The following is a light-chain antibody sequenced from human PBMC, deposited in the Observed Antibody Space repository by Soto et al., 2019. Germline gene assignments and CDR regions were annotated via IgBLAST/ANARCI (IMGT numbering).Light chain of an antibody. CDR2: DSI. J-gene: IGLJ2*01. V-gene: IGLV1-40*01. CDR1: NSNIGAGYE. CDR3: QSYDSSLSGAI. Sequence: QSVLTQPPSVSGAPGQRITFSCTGSNSNIGAGYEVHWYQQLPGAAPKLLIYDSINRPSGVPDRFSGSKSGTSASLAITGLQAGDEADYYCQSYDSSLSGAIFGGGTKLTGL.